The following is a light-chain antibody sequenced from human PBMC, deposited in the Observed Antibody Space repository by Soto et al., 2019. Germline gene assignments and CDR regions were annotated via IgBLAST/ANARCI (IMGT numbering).Light chain of an antibody. CDR3: QRYGGSPPIT. Sequence: EIVLTQSPGSLSLSPGERATLSCRASQSVSSSYLAWYQQKPGQAPRLLMYGASSRATGIPDRFSGSGSGTDFTLTISRLEPEDFAVYYCQRYGGSPPITFGQGTRLEMK. J-gene: IGKJ5*01. CDR1: QSVSSSY. V-gene: IGKV3-20*01. CDR2: GAS.